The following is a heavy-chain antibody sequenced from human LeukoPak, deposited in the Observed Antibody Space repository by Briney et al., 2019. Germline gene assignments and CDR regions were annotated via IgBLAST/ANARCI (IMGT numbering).Heavy chain of an antibody. D-gene: IGHD5-18*01. CDR1: GFTFSDYY. CDR2: INNSGSTI. V-gene: IGHV3-11*04. CDR3: ARDPHDSGYVDTAMDAYWYFDL. Sequence: KPGGSLRLSCAASGFTFSDYYMSWIRQAPGKGLEWVSYINNSGSTIYYADSVKGRFTISRDNAKNSLYLQMNSLRAEDTAVYYCARDPHDSGYVDTAMDAYWYFDLWGRGTLVTVSS. J-gene: IGHJ2*01.